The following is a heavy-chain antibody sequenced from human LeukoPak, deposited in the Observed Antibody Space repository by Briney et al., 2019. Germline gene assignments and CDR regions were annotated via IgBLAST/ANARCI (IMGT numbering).Heavy chain of an antibody. V-gene: IGHV4-59*01. CDR1: GVSISSYY. CDR2: IYYSGST. D-gene: IGHD4-23*01. CDR3: ASIGGFFTDY. J-gene: IGHJ4*02. Sequence: SETLSLTCTVSGVSISSYYWSWLRQPPGKGLEWIGYIYYSGSTNYNPSLKSRVTISVDTSKNQFSLRLSSVTAADAAVYYCASIGGFFTDYWGQGTLVTVSS.